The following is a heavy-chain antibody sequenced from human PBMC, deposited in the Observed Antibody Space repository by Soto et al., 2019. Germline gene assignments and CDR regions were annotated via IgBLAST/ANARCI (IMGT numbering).Heavy chain of an antibody. CDR2: IKQDGSEK. Sequence: PGGSLRLSCAASGFTFSSYWMSWVRQAPGKGLEWVANIKQDGSEKYYVDSVKGRFTISRDNAKNSLYLQMNSLRAEDTAVYYCARGLDFWSAPMDVWGQGTTVTVSS. CDR3: ARGLDFWSAPMDV. D-gene: IGHD3-3*01. CDR1: GFTFSSYW. V-gene: IGHV3-7*01. J-gene: IGHJ6*02.